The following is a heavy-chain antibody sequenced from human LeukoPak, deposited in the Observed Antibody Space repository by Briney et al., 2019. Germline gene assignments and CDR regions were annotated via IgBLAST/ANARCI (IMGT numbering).Heavy chain of an antibody. Sequence: SETLSLTCTVSGGSISSYYWTWIRQPPGRGLEWIGGIYHSGYTFYNPSLKSRVTISVDTSKNEFSLKLNSVTAADTALYYCAREGTVRWFDPWGQGTLVTVSS. CDR1: GGSISSYY. CDR2: IYHSGYT. D-gene: IGHD1-14*01. CDR3: AREGTVRWFDP. J-gene: IGHJ5*02. V-gene: IGHV4-59*12.